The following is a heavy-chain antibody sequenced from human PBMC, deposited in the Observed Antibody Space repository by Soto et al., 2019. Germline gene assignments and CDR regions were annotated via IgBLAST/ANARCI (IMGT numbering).Heavy chain of an antibody. CDR2: IIPILGIA. D-gene: IGHD3-22*01. J-gene: IGHJ3*02. CDR3: ARDPYYYDSSGYYWDDAFDI. Sequence: SVKVSCKASGGTFSSYTISWVRQAPGQGLEWMGRIIPILGIANYAQKFQGRVTITADKSTSTAYMELSSLRSEDTAVYYCARDPYYYDSSGYYWDDAFDIWGQGTMVTV. CDR1: GGTFSSYT. V-gene: IGHV1-69*04.